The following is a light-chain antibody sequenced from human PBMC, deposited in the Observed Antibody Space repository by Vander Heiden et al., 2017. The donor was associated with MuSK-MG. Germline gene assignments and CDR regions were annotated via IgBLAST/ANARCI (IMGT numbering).Light chain of an antibody. CDR2: KDT. J-gene: IGLJ2*01. V-gene: IGLV3-25*03. Sequence: SYELTQPPSVSVSPGQTARITCSGDELSNQFAFWYQQRPGQAPLLVIYKDTERPSGIPERFSGSTSGTTVTLSITGVQAEDEADYYCQSTDTTGTYVGFGEGTKLTVL. CDR3: QSTDTTGTYVG. CDR1: ELSNQF.